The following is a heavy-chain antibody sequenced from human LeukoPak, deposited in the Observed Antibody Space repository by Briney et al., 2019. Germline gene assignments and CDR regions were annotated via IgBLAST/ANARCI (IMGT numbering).Heavy chain of an antibody. V-gene: IGHV3-15*01. D-gene: IGHD2-21*01. CDR1: GFTFSNVW. J-gene: IGHJ4*02. CDR3: VTDLVIKGYFDY. Sequence: GGSLRLSCAASGFTFSNVWMSWVRQVPGKGLEWVGRIRRKTDGETTDHAAPVKGRFTISRDDSKNTLYLQMDSLKTEDTAVYYCVTDLVIKGYFDYWGQGALVTVSS. CDR2: IRRKTDGETT.